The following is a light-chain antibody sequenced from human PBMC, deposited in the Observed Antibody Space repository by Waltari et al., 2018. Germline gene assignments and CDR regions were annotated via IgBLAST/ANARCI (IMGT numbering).Light chain of an antibody. J-gene: IGKJ1*01. CDR1: QGVLISCNNNKNY. CDR2: WGS. Sequence: IVVTQSPASLAVSLGERAPINSKSSQGVLISCNNNKNYLAWYQQKPGPPPKLLSYWGSRRASGVPARLSGSGGGTDFPLTIRRLQADDGALCYWQQYFTTPWAFGQGTKVEIK. V-gene: IGKV4-1*01. CDR3: QQYFTTPWA.